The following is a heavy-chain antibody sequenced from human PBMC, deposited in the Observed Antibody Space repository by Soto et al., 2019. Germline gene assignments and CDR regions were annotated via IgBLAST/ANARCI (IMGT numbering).Heavy chain of an antibody. CDR2: ITSGSTYI. CDR3: ATTGIVAAVSGDY. D-gene: IGHD6-13*01. CDR1: GFTFSTYN. V-gene: IGHV3-21*01. J-gene: IGHJ4*02. Sequence: EVHLVESGGGLVKPGGSLRLSCAASGFTFSTYNMNWVRQAPGKGLEWVSSITSGSTYIYYVDSVRGRFTISRDNAKNSLYLQMNSLRVEDTAVYYCATTGIVAAVSGDYWGQGTLVTVSS.